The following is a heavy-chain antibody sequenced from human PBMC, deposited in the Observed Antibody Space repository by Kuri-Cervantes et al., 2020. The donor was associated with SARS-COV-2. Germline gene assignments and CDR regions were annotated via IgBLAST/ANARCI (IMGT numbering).Heavy chain of an antibody. CDR3: ARDPPHGADYGGSMDV. J-gene: IGHJ6*02. V-gene: IGHV3-33*01. CDR2: TWYDGSNK. D-gene: IGHD4-23*01. CDR1: GFTFSSYG. Sequence: GESLKISCAASGFTFSSYGMHWVRQAPGKGLEWVAVTWYDGSNKYYADSVKGRFTISRDNSKNTLYLQMNSLRAEDTAVYYCARDPPHGADYGGSMDVWGQGTTVTVSS.